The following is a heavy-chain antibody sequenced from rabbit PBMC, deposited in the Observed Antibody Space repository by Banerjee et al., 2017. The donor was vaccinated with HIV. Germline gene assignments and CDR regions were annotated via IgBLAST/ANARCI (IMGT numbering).Heavy chain of an antibody. Sequence: EESGGDLVKPAGSLTLTCKASGFTLSSYWMWWVRQAPGKGLEWIACINTSSGNTVYASWAKGRFTISKTSSTTVTLQMTSLTAADTATYFCARDLAGVIGWNFNLWGPGTLVTVS. CDR2: INTSSGNT. D-gene: IGHD4-1*01. CDR3: ARDLAGVIGWNFNL. J-gene: IGHJ4*01. V-gene: IGHV1S45*01. CDR1: GFTLSSYW.